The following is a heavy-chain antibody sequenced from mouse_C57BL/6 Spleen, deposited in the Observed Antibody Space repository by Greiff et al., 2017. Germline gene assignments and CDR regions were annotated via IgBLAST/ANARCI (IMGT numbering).Heavy chain of an antibody. CDR1: GFTFSSYA. V-gene: IGHV5-9-1*02. D-gene: IGHD1-1*01. Sequence: EVNVVESGEGLVKPGGSLKLSCAASGFTFSSYAMSWVRQTPEKRLEWVAYISSGGDYIYYADTVKGRFTISRDNARNTLYLQMSSLKSEDTAMYYCTRVVDYGSSAWFAYWGQGTLVTVSA. J-gene: IGHJ3*01. CDR2: ISSGGDYI. CDR3: TRVVDYGSSAWFAY.